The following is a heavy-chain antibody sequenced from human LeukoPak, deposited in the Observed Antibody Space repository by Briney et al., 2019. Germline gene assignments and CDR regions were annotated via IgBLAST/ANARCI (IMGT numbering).Heavy chain of an antibody. CDR2: FDPEDGET. J-gene: IGHJ5*02. CDR1: GYTLTELS. Sequence: ASVKVSCKVSGYTLTELSMHWVRQAPGKGLEWMGGFDPEDGETTYAQKFQGRVTMTEDTSTDTAYMGLSSLISEDTAVYYCATARIAARHIRFPARFSWFDPWGQGTLVTVSS. V-gene: IGHV1-24*01. CDR3: ATARIAARHIRFPARFSWFDP. D-gene: IGHD6-6*01.